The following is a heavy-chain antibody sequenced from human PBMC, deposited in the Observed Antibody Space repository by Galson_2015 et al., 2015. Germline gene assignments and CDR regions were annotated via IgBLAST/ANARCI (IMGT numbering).Heavy chain of an antibody. CDR3: ARAGLAANWLDS. V-gene: IGHV4-59*01. CDR1: GDSISRYF. J-gene: IGHJ5*01. CDR2: IYDSEST. D-gene: IGHD6-19*01. Sequence: TLSLTCTVSGDSISRYFWSWIRQSPGRGLEWIGYIYDSESTNYNPSPKSRVTMSVDTSNNQFSLKMTSVTAADTGVYYCARAGLAANWLDSWGQGTVVSVSS.